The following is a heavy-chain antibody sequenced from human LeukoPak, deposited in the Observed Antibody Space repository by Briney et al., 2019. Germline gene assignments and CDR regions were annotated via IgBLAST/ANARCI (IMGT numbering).Heavy chain of an antibody. CDR3: ARPPTGLYYDFWSGYYEGYFDY. CDR1: GFTFDDYG. J-gene: IGHJ4*02. CDR2: ISWNGASS. V-gene: IGHV3-20*04. D-gene: IGHD3-3*01. Sequence: GGSLRLSCAASGFTFDDYGMTWVRQVPGKGLEWVSGISWNGASSGYADSVKGRFTISRDNSKNTLYLQMNSLRAEDTAVYYCARPPTGLYYDFWSGYYEGYFDYWGQGTLVTVSS.